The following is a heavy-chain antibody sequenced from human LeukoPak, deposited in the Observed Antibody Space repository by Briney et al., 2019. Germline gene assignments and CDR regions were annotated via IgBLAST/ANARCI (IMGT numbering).Heavy chain of an antibody. J-gene: IGHJ4*02. CDR1: GFTFSTYS. V-gene: IGHV3-48*02. CDR2: ITRSSSAI. Sequence: GGSLRLSCAASGFTFSTYSMNRVRQAPGKGLEWVPYITRSSSAIYCADSVKGRFTISRDNAKNSLYLQMNNLRDEDTAVYYCARESSIDYWGQGTLVTVSS. CDR3: ARESSIDY.